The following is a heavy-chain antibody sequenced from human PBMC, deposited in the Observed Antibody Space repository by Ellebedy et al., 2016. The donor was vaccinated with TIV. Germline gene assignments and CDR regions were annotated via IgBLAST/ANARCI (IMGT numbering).Heavy chain of an antibody. V-gene: IGHV3-30*18. J-gene: IGHJ6*02. D-gene: IGHD3-16*01. CDR3: AKAWGGRGSQYYYDMDV. Sequence: PGGSLRLSCTASGFTFSTYGFHWLRQGPGKGLEWVAIISYDGSYKDYAESVKGRFSISRDNSKNTVYLQMNSLRVEDTAVYYCAKAWGGRGSQYYYDMDVWGQGTTVTVSS. CDR1: GFTFSTYG. CDR2: ISYDGSYK.